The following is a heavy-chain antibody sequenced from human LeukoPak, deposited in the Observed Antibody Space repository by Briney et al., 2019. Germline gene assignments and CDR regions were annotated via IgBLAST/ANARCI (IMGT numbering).Heavy chain of an antibody. Sequence: SETLSLTCTVSGGSVSSGNYYWTWIRQPPGKGLEWIGYIYYSGSTYYNPSLKSRVTISVDTSKNQFSLKLSSVTAADTAVYYCARGYGPNDAFDIWGQGTMVTVSS. CDR3: ARGYGPNDAFDI. CDR1: GGSVSSGNYY. CDR2: IYYSGST. D-gene: IGHD5-18*01. V-gene: IGHV4-30-4*08. J-gene: IGHJ3*02.